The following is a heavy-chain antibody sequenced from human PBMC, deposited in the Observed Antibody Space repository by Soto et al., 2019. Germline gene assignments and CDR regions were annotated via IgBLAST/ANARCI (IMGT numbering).Heavy chain of an antibody. CDR1: GYSFTSYW. CDR3: ARLPGTTRDYYYGMDV. J-gene: IGHJ6*02. D-gene: IGHD1-7*01. CDR2: IYPGDSDT. Sequence: GESLKISCKGSGYSFTSYWIGWVRQMPGKGPEWMGIIYPGDSDTRYSPSFQGQVTISADKSISTAYLQWSSLKASDTAMYYCARLPGTTRDYYYGMDVWGQGTTVTVSS. V-gene: IGHV5-51*01.